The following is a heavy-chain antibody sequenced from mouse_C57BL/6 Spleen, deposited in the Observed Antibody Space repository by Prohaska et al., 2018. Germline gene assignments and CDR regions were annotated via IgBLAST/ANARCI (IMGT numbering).Heavy chain of an antibody. CDR3: ARGVSNYVWYFDV. D-gene: IGHD2-5*01. J-gene: IGHJ1*03. Sequence: HGKSLEWIGYINPNNGGTSYNQKFKGKATLTVNKSSSTAYMELRSLTSEDSAVYYCARGVSNYVWYFDVWGTGTTVTVSS. CDR2: INPNNGGT. V-gene: IGHV1-22*01.